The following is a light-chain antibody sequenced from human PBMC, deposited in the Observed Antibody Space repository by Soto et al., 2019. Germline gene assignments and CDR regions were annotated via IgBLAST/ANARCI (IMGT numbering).Light chain of an antibody. Sequence: DIQLTQSPSFLSASVGDRVTITCRASQGISSYLAWYQQKPGKAPNLLIYAASTLQSGVPSRFSGSGPGTEFTLTISSLQPDDFATYYCQQLNNYPFTFGPGTKVDIK. CDR1: QGISSY. CDR3: QQLNNYPFT. CDR2: AAS. V-gene: IGKV1-9*01. J-gene: IGKJ3*01.